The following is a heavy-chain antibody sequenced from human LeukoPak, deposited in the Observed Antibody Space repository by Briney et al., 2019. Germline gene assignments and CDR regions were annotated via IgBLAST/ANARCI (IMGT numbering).Heavy chain of an antibody. D-gene: IGHD6-6*01. CDR2: IYYSGST. V-gene: IGHV4-39*07. J-gene: IGHJ4*02. CDR3: ARVTNYSSYYFDY. Sequence: SETLSLTCTVSGGSISSSSYYWGWIRQPPGKGLEWIGSIYYSGSTYYNPSLKSRVTISVDTSKNQFSLKLSSVTAADTAVYYCARVTNYSSYYFDYWGQGTLVTVSS. CDR1: GGSISSSSYY.